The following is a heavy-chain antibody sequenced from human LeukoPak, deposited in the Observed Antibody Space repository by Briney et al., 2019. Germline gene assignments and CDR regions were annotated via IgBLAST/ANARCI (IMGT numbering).Heavy chain of an antibody. CDR2: IYYSGST. CDR3: ASRNYNILPGPRSFAY. CDR1: GGSINNYY. Sequence: SETLSLTCTVSGGSINNYYWSWIRQPPGKGLEWIGYIYYSGSTNYNLSLKSRVTISVDTSKNQFSLKLSSVTAADTAVYYCASRNYNILPGPRSFAYWAQGTRVPVSS. D-gene: IGHD3-9*01. V-gene: IGHV4-59*08. J-gene: IGHJ4*02.